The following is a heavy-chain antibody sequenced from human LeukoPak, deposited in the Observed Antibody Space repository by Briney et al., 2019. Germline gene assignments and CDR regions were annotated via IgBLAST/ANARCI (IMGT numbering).Heavy chain of an antibody. D-gene: IGHD6-19*01. CDR3: ARISPGIAVAGTSEYDY. CDR1: GDSVSSNSAA. CDR2: TYYRSKWYN. J-gene: IGHJ4*02. V-gene: IGHV6-1*01. Sequence: SQTLSLTCAISGDSVSSNSAAWNWIRQSPSRGIEWLGRTYYRSKWYNDYAVSVKSRITINPDTSKNQFSLQLNSVTPEDTAVYYCARISPGIAVAGTSEYDYWGQGTLVTVSS.